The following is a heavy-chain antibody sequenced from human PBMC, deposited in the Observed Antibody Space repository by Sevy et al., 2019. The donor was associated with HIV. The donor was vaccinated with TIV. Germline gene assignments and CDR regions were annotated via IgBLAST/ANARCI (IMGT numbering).Heavy chain of an antibody. Sequence: GSLRLSCAASGFTFTNYAMNWVRQAPGKGLEWVSGISDSGDTNHYAVSVKGRFTISRDNSKNTVSLQMSSLRAEDTAIYYCAKLPSTVMFREKGYWGQGTRVTVSS. V-gene: IGHV3-23*01. J-gene: IGHJ4*02. CDR2: ISDSGDTN. CDR1: GFTFTNYA. D-gene: IGHD3-10*01. CDR3: AKLPSTVMFREKGY.